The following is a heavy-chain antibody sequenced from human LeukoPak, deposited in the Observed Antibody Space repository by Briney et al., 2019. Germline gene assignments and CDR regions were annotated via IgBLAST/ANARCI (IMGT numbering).Heavy chain of an antibody. CDR2: INHSGST. CDR1: GGSFSGYY. V-gene: IGHV4-34*01. CDR3: ARGRIVLMVYGPQAFDI. J-gene: IGHJ3*02. D-gene: IGHD2-8*01. Sequence: SETLSLTCAVYGGSFSGYYWSWIRQPPGKGLEWIGEINHSGSTNYNPSLKSRVTISVDTSKNQFSLKLSSVTAADTAVYYCARGRIVLMVYGPQAFDIWGQGTMVTVSS.